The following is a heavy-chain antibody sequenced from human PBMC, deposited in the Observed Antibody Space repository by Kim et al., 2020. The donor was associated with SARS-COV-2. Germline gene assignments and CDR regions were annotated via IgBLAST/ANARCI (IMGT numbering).Heavy chain of an antibody. Sequence: TNYTPSPKSRVTISVDTSKNQFSLKLSSVTAADTAVYYCARDARSRYFDYWGQGTLVTVSS. V-gene: IGHV4-59*01. CDR3: ARDARSRYFDY. D-gene: IGHD6-13*01. J-gene: IGHJ4*02. CDR2: T.